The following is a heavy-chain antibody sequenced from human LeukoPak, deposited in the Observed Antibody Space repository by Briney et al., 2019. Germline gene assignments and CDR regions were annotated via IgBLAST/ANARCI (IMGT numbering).Heavy chain of an antibody. CDR3: ARGTRFDWLFVSY. Sequence: GGSLRLSCAASGFTFSSYSMNWVRRAPGKGLEWVSSISSSSSNIYYADSVKGRFTISRDNAKNSLYLQMNSLRAEDTAVYYCARGTRFDWLFVSYWGQGTLVTVSS. V-gene: IGHV3-21*01. CDR2: ISSSSSNI. CDR1: GFTFSSYS. D-gene: IGHD3-9*01. J-gene: IGHJ4*02.